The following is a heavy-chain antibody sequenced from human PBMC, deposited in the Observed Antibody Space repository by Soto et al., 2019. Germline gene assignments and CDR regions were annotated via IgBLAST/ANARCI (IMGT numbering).Heavy chain of an antibody. D-gene: IGHD4-17*01. J-gene: IGHJ4*02. V-gene: IGHV4-4*02. CDR3: ARGGDYRFDY. CDR1: GGSISSSYW. CDR2: IYHSGST. Sequence: QVQLQESGPGLVKPSGTLSLTCAVSGGSISSSYWWSWVRQPPGKGLEWIGEIYHSGSTNYSPSLKSRVTISPGRSKNQFSLNLSSVNAADTAVSYCARGGDYRFDYWGQGSLVTVSS.